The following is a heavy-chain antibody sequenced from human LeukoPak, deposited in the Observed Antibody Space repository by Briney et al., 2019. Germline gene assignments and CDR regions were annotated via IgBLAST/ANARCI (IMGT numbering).Heavy chain of an antibody. Sequence: EASVKVSCKGSGYTVTGWYMHWVRQAAGQGGEGMGWVNPNSGGTNYEQMLQGRGTITRDTPISTAYMELSRLSTDDTAVYYCARDRNYYASSGFFDYWGQGTLATVSS. V-gene: IGHV1-2*02. CDR3: ARDRNYYASSGFFDY. CDR2: VNPNSGGT. J-gene: IGHJ4*02. D-gene: IGHD3-22*01. CDR1: GYTVTGWY.